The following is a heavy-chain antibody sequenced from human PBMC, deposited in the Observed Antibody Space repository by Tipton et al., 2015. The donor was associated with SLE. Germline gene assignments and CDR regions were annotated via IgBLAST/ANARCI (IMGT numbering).Heavy chain of an antibody. CDR3: ARDSFSLRESSARDPGAFDI. Sequence: TLSLTCTVSGGSISSHYWSWIRQPPGKGLEWIGYIYYSGNTSYSPSLKSRVTISVDTSKNQFSLKLSSVTAADTAVYYCARDSFSLRESSARDPGAFDIWGQGTMVTVSS. V-gene: IGHV4-59*11. D-gene: IGHD3-22*01. CDR2: IYYSGNT. CDR1: GGSISSHY. J-gene: IGHJ3*02.